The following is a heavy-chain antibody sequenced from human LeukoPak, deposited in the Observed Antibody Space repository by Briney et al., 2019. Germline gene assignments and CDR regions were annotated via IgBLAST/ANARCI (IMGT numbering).Heavy chain of an antibody. J-gene: IGHJ5*02. CDR3: ARVDKGGLDP. D-gene: IGHD3-9*01. CDR2: INHSGST. CDR1: GGSFSGYY. V-gene: IGHV4-34*01. Sequence: SETLSLTCAVYGGSFSGYYWSWIRQPPGKGLEWIGEINHSGSTNYNPSLKSRVTISVDTSKNQFSLKLSSVTAADTAVYYCARVDKGGLDPWGQGTLVTVSS.